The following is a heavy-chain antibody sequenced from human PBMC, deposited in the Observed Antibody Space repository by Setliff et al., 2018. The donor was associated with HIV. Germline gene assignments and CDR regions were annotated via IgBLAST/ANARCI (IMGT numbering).Heavy chain of an antibody. CDR1: GGSITNFY. J-gene: IGHJ4*02. Sequence: SETLSLTCNVSGGSITNFYWSWIRQPPGKGLEWIGYIYNPGSTDYNPSLRSRVSISVDTSTNQFSLSLASVTAADTAVYYCTRRFEKWLAFDYWGQGTLVTVSS. CDR3: TRRFEKWLAFDY. D-gene: IGHD6-19*01. CDR2: IYNPGST. V-gene: IGHV4-4*08.